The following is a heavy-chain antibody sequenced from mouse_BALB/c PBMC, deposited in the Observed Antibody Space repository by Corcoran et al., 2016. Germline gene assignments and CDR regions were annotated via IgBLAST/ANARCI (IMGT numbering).Heavy chain of an antibody. CDR3: ARGGLLPMDY. D-gene: IGHD2-3*01. CDR1: GYTFTNYG. J-gene: IGHJ4*01. Sequence: QIQLVQSGPELKKPGETVKISCKASGYTFTNYGMNWVKQAPGKGLKWMGWINTYTGEPTCADDFKGRFTFSLETSASTAYLQINNLKNEDMATYFCARGGLLPMDYWGQGTSVTVSS. CDR2: INTYTGEP. V-gene: IGHV9-1*02.